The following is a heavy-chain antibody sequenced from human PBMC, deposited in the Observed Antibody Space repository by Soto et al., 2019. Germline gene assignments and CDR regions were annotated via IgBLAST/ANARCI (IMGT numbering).Heavy chain of an antibody. Sequence: QLQLQESGSGLVKPSQTLSLTCAVSGGSISSGGYSWSWIRQPPGKGLEWIGYIYHSGSTYYNPSLKSRDPIAVDRSKTQFSLKLSSVTAADTAVYYCARAGGLGAVAADYWGQGTLVTVSS. D-gene: IGHD6-19*01. CDR3: ARAGGLGAVAADY. V-gene: IGHV4-30-2*01. J-gene: IGHJ4*02. CDR2: IYHSGST. CDR1: GGSISSGGYS.